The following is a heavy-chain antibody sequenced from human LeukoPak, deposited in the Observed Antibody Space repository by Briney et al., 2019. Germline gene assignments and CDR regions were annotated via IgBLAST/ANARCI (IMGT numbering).Heavy chain of an antibody. CDR1: GYTFTDNY. CDR2: INTNSGNT. V-gene: IGHV1-2*02. Sequence: EASVKVSCQASGYTFTDNYIYWGCQAPEHGLEWMGWINTNSGNTNWAQNFQGRVTMTRDTSTTTAYMDLTSLRSDDTATYYCARGPSSHYGFDTWGQATLVTVSS. D-gene: IGHD1-26*01. J-gene: IGHJ5*02. CDR3: ARGPSSHYGFDT.